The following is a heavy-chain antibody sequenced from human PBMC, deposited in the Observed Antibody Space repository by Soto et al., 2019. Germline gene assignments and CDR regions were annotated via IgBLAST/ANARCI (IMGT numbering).Heavy chain of an antibody. CDR3: AKGDCGGDCYSFDAFDI. CDR1: GFTFSSYG. Sequence: QVQLVESGGGVVQPGRSLRLSCAASGFTFSSYGMHWVRQAPGKGLEGVAVISYDGSNKYYADSVKGRFTISRDNSKNTLYLQMNSLRAEDTAVYYCAKGDCGGDCYSFDAFDIWGQGTMVTVSS. D-gene: IGHD2-21*02. V-gene: IGHV3-30*18. CDR2: ISYDGSNK. J-gene: IGHJ3*02.